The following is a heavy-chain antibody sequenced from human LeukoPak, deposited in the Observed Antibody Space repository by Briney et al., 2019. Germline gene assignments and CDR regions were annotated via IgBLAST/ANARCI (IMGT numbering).Heavy chain of an antibody. CDR2: FYYSGST. CDR1: DGSISGYS. J-gene: IGHJ5*02. CDR3: ARESNYHGSGTGWFDP. Sequence: SETLSLTCTVSDGSISGYSWSWIRQPPGKGLEWIGYFYYSGSTYYNPSLKSRVTISVDTSKNQLSLKLSSVTAADTAVYYCARESNYHGSGTGWFDPWGQGTLVTVSS. D-gene: IGHD3-10*01. V-gene: IGHV4-59*12.